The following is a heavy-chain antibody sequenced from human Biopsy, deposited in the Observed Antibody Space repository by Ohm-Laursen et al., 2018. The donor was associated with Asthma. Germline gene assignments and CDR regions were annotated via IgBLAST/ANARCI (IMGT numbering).Heavy chain of an antibody. CDR2: IHYSGST. D-gene: IGHD2-15*01. J-gene: IGHJ4*02. CDR3: AGFCSGGNCPDH. Sequence: VTLSLTCTVSGVSIRSYYWTWIRQPPGKGLEWIGNIHYSGSTYSNPSLKSRVTISVDTSKKQISLRLSSVIAAGTAVYYCAGFCSGGNCPDHWGQGTLVTVSS. CDR1: GVSIRSYY. V-gene: IGHV4-59*01.